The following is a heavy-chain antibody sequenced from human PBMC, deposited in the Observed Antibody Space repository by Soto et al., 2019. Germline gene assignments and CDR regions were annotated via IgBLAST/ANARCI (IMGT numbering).Heavy chain of an antibody. CDR3: ARLLGLRFRLKTTVTAPLGY. Sequence: SETLSLTCTVSAGSISSGDYYWSWIRQPPGKGLEWIGYIYYSGSTYNNPSLKSRVTISVHTSKNQFSLKLSSVTAADTAVYYCARLLGLRFRLKTTVTAPLGYSGQGTLVPVSS. V-gene: IGHV4-30-4*01. D-gene: IGHD4-17*01. CDR1: AGSISSGDYY. CDR2: IYYSGST. J-gene: IGHJ4*02.